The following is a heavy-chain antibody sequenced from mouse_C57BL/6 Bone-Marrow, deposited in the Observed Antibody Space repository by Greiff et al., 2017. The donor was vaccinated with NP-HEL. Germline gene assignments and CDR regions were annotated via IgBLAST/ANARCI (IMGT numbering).Heavy chain of an antibody. J-gene: IGHJ3*01. CDR2: IDPSDSYT. D-gene: IGHD1-1*01. CDR3: ARKAYYGRSYDFAY. Sequence: QVQLQQPGAELVKPGASVKLSCKASGYTFTTYWMQWVKQRPGQGLEWIGEIDPSDSYTNYNQKFKGKATSTVDTSSTTANMQLSSLTSEYSAVYYCARKAYYGRSYDFAYWGQGTLVTVSA. V-gene: IGHV1-50*01. CDR1: GYTFTTYW.